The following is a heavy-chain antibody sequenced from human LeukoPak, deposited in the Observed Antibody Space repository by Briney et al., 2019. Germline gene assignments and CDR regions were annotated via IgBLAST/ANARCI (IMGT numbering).Heavy chain of an antibody. V-gene: IGHV4-59*01. Sequence: SETLSLTCTVSGGSISSYYWSWIRQPPGKGLEWIGYNSGSTNYNPSLRSRVTISVDTSKNQFSLKLSSVTAADTAVYYCARGQGYSYGYEWFDPWGQGTLVTVSS. CDR3: ARGQGYSYGYEWFDP. D-gene: IGHD5-18*01. J-gene: IGHJ5*02. CDR1: GGSISSYY. CDR2: NSGST.